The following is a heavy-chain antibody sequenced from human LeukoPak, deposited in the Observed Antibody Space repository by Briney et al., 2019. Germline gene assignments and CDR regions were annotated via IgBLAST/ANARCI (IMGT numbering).Heavy chain of an antibody. CDR3: ARHGIAYYFDY. CDR2: IYPGDSDT. CDR1: GYSFAKYW. D-gene: IGHD1-1*01. V-gene: IGHV5-51*01. Sequence: GESLKISFKGSGYSFAKYWIGWVRQMPGKGLEWMGIIYPGDSDTRYSPSFQGQVTISADKSISTAYLQWSSLKASDTAMYYCARHGIAYYFDYWGQGALVTVSS. J-gene: IGHJ4*02.